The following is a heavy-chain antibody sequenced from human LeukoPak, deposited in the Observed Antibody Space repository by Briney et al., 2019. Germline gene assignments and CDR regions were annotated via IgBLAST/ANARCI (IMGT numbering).Heavy chain of an antibody. CDR3: ARGLGGNSAAFDI. CDR1: GFTFRSYG. J-gene: IGHJ3*02. CDR2: IWYDGSKK. Sequence: GGSLRLSCAASGFTFRSYGMHWVRQAPGKGPEWVAVIWYDGSKKYYADSVKGRFTISRDNSKNTLYLQMNSLRAEDTAVYYCARGLGGNSAAFDIWGQGTMVTVSS. V-gene: IGHV3-33*01. D-gene: IGHD4-23*01.